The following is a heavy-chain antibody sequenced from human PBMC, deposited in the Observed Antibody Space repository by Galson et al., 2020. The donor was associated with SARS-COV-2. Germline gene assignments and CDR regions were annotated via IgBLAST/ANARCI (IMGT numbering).Heavy chain of an antibody. CDR1: GFTFDDYA. CDR3: AKGPNSYSSAWYGIDY. J-gene: IGHJ4*02. D-gene: IGHD6-19*01. CDR2: IRWNRGSI. Sequence: GGSLRLSCAASGFTFDDYAMHWVRQAPGKGLEWVPGIRWNRGSIGYTDSVKGRFTISRDNAKKSLYLQMNSLRAEDTAMYYCAKGPNSYSSAWYGIDYWGQGTLVTVSS. V-gene: IGHV3-9*01.